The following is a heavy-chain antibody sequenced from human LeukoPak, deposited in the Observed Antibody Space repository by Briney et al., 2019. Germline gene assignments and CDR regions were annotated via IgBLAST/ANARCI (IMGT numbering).Heavy chain of an antibody. J-gene: IGHJ4*02. CDR1: GFTFSNYA. V-gene: IGHV3-30*04. D-gene: IGHD4-17*01. CDR2: ISYDESNK. Sequence: GRSLRLSCAASGFTFSNYAMHWVRQAPGKGLEWVAVISYDESNKYYAHSVKGRFTISRDNSKNTLYLQMSSLRAEDTAVYYCATSTVNTPGKYYFDFWGQGTLVTVSS. CDR3: ATSTVNTPGKYYFDF.